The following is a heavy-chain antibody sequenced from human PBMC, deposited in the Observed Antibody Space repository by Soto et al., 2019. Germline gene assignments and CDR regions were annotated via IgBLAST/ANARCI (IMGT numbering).Heavy chain of an antibody. J-gene: IGHJ4*02. D-gene: IGHD3-3*01. CDR2: ISGSGGST. Sequence: EVQLLESGGGLVQPGGSLRLSCAASGFSFSTYAMHWVRQAPGKGLEWVSAISGSGGSTYYAASVKGRFTISRDNSKSTLYLQMNSLRAEDKAVYYCAKVKFDFWDGYEYWGQGTLVTVSS. CDR3: AKVKFDFWDGYEY. V-gene: IGHV3-23*01. CDR1: GFSFSTYA.